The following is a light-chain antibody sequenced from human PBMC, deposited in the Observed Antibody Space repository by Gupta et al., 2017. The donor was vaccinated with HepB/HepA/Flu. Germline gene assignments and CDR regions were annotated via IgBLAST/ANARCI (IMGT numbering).Light chain of an antibody. CDR2: EVS. J-gene: IGLJ2*01. V-gene: IGLV2-23*02. CDR3: CSYAGSRVV. Sequence: QSALTQPASVPGSPGQSLTISGPGTSSDVGCYNLVSWYQQHPGKAPKLMIYEVSKRPSGVSNRFSGSKSGNTASLTISVLQAEDEADYYCCSYAGSRVVFGGGTKLTVL. CDR1: SSDVGCYNL.